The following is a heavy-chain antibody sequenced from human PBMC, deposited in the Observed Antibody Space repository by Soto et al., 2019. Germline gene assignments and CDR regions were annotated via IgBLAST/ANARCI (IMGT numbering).Heavy chain of an antibody. Sequence: QVQLVESGGGVVQPGRSLRLSCIASGFTFSTYVIHWGRQAPGEGLEWVAGISVDGGSTRYTDSVKGRFTISRDNAKNTVYLQMDSLTVEETTVYYCAREDESSGHAGTFKHWGQGTLVTVSS. CDR2: ISVDGGST. J-gene: IGHJ1*01. CDR1: GFTFSTYV. D-gene: IGHD3-22*01. CDR3: AREDESSGHAGTFKH. V-gene: IGHV3-30*14.